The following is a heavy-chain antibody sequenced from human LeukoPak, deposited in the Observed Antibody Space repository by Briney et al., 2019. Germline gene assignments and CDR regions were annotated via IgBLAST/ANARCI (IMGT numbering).Heavy chain of an antibody. CDR2: ISGDGGST. J-gene: IGHJ4*02. Sequence: GGSLRLSCAASGFTFDDYAMHWVRQAPGKGLEWVSLISGDGGSTYYADSVKGRFTISRDNSKNSLYLQMNSLRTEDTALYYRAKAVYDFWSGYYTDYWGQGTLVTVSS. V-gene: IGHV3-43*02. CDR3: AKAVYDFWSGYYTDY. CDR1: GFTFDDYA. D-gene: IGHD3-3*01.